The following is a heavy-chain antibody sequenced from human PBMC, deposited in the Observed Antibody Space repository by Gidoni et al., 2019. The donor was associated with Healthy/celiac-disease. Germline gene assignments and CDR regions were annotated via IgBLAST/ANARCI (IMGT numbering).Heavy chain of an antibody. CDR3: ARLWIQLWLRTNWFDP. CDR2: INHSGST. Sequence: QVQLQQCGAGLLQPSETLSLTCSVYGVSFSGYYWSWIRQPPGKGLEWIGEINHSGSTNYNPSLKSRVTISVDTSKNQFSLKLSSVTAADTAVYYCARLWIQLWLRTNWFDPWGQGTLVTVSS. V-gene: IGHV4-34*01. J-gene: IGHJ5*02. CDR1: GVSFSGYY. D-gene: IGHD5-18*01.